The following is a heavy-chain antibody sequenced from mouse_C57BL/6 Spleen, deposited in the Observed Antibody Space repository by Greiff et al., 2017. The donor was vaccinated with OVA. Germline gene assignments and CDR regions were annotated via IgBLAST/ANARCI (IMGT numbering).Heavy chain of an antibody. Sequence: VQLQQSGAELARPGASVQLSCKASGYTFTSYGISWVKQRTGQGLEWIGEIYPRSGNTYYNEKFKGKATLTADKSSSTASLELRSLTSADSAVFYCARSDNGCASWFAYWGQGTLVTVSA. CDR3: ARSDNGCASWFAY. V-gene: IGHV1-81*01. J-gene: IGHJ3*01. D-gene: IGHD2-2*01. CDR2: IYPRSGNT. CDR1: GYTFTSYG.